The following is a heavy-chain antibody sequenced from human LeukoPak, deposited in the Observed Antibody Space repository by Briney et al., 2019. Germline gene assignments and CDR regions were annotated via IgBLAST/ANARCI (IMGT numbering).Heavy chain of an antibody. Sequence: GGSLRLSCAASGFTFDDYAMHWVRQAPGKGLEWVSGISWNSGSIGYADSVKGRFTISRDNAKNSLYLQMNSLRAEDTAVYYCAKDRSFPLGYWGQGTLVTVSS. V-gene: IGHV3-9*01. CDR2: ISWNSGSI. CDR3: AKDRSFPLGY. CDR1: GFTFDDYA. D-gene: IGHD3-16*01. J-gene: IGHJ4*02.